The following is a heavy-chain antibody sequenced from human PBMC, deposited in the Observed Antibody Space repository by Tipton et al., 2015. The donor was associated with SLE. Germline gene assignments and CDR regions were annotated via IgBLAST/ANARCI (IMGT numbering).Heavy chain of an antibody. D-gene: IGHD2-21*02. CDR1: GFTFSSYW. CDR3: ASGPDDFSFDY. Sequence: AVSGFTFSSYWMHWVRQAPGKGLVWVSRINTDGSTTSYADSVKGRFTISRDNAKNTLYLEMNSLRAEDTAVYYCASGPDDFSFDYWGQGTLVTVSS. V-gene: IGHV3-74*01. J-gene: IGHJ4*02. CDR2: INTDGSTT.